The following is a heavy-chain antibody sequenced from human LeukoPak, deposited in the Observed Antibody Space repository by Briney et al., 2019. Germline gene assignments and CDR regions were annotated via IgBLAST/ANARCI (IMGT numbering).Heavy chain of an antibody. D-gene: IGHD1-20*01. CDR1: GYTFTSYD. CDR2: MNPNSGNT. J-gene: IGHJ3*02. Sequence: ASVKVSCKASGYTFTSYDINWVRQAPGQGLEWMGWMNPNSGNTGYAQKFQGRVTMTRDTSISTAYMELSRLRSDDTAVYYCARYAVNWSDAFDIWGQGTMVTVSS. V-gene: IGHV1-8*02. CDR3: ARYAVNWSDAFDI.